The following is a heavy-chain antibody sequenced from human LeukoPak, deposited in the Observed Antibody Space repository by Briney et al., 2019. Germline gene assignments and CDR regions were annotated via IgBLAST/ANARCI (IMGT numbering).Heavy chain of an antibody. CDR2: ISSDSKTI. CDR3: ARGHTAVTRHFDF. V-gene: IGHV3-48*01. D-gene: IGHD4-17*01. Sequence: PGGSLRISCAASGFRFSESDINWVSQAPGKGLEWVSFISSDSKTIIYADSVRGRFTISRDNAKKSLYLQMSGLRAEDTAVYYCARGHTAVTRHFDFWGQGTLVTVSS. CDR1: GFRFSESD. J-gene: IGHJ4*02.